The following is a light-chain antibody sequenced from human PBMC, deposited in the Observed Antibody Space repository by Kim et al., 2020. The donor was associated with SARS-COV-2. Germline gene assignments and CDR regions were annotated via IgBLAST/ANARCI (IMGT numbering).Light chain of an antibody. V-gene: IGLV2-14*04. CDR1: SSDVGGYNY. CDR2: DVS. J-gene: IGLJ2*01. Sequence: QSITNSCTGTSSDVGGYNYVSWYQQHPGKAPKLMIYDVSKRPSGVSNRFSGSKSGNTASLTISGLQAEDEADYYCSSYTSSSTSVVFGGGTQLTVL. CDR3: SSYTSSSTSVV.